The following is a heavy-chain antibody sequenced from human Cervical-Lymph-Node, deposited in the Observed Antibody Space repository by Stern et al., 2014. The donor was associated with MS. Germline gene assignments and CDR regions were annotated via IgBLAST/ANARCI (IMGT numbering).Heavy chain of an antibody. J-gene: IGHJ3*02. Sequence: VQLVESGGGVVQPGRSLRLSCAASGFTFSSYGMPWVRQAPGQGLEWVAVIWYDGSNKSYADSVKGRFTISRADSMDTMYLQMNSLRAEDTAVYYCARDRGWERDAFDIWGQGTMVTVSS. V-gene: IGHV3-33*01. CDR1: GFTFSSYG. CDR2: IWYDGSNK. D-gene: IGHD1-26*01. CDR3: ARDRGWERDAFDI.